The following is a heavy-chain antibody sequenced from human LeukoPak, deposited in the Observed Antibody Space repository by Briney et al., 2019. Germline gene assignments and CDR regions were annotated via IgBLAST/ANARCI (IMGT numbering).Heavy chain of an antibody. V-gene: IGHV1-69*05. D-gene: IGHD3-22*01. CDR1: GGTFSSYA. J-gene: IGHJ4*02. CDR2: IIPIFGTA. CDR3: ARTWAGAYYDTSGYPPDY. Sequence: GSSVKVSCKASGGTFSSYAISWVRQAPGQGLEWMGGIIPIFGTANYAQKLQGRVTMTTDTSTGTVYMELRSLRSDDTAVYYCARTWAGAYYDTSGYPPDYWGQGTLVTVSS.